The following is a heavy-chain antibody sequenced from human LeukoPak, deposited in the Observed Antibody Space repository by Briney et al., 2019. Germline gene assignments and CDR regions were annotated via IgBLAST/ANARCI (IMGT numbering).Heavy chain of an antibody. CDR3: ARDQVSWGYYFY. CDR2: ISGSGGST. V-gene: IGHV3-23*01. Sequence: GGSLRLSCAASGFTFSSYAMSWVRQAPGKGLEWVSAISGSGGSTYYADSVKGRFTISRDNSKNTLYLQMNSLRAEDTAVYYCARDQVSWGYYFYWGQGTLVTVSS. J-gene: IGHJ4*02. D-gene: IGHD3-22*01. CDR1: GFTFSSYA.